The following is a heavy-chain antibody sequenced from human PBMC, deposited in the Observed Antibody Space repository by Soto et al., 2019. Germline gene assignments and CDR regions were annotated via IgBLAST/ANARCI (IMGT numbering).Heavy chain of an antibody. J-gene: IGHJ3*02. V-gene: IGHV1-18*01. CDR1: CYTFSRYG. CDR2: ISAYKGNP. CDR3: ARDPPPSSATQSDAFDI. D-gene: IGHD2-15*01. Sequence: GASVKVSCKASCYTFSRYGMSWVRHAPGQRVEWMGWISAYKGNPKYAQKPPGRVTLTTETSPTTAYMEQRGLRPDATAVYYCARDPPPSSATQSDAFDIWGQGTMVTVSS.